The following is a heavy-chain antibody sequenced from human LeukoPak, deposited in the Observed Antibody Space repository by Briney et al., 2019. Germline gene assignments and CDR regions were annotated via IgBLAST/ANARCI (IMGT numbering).Heavy chain of an antibody. CDR2: IYSGGNT. J-gene: IGHJ3*02. V-gene: IGHV3-66*01. CDR3: ARDHRPLNYYDTSGGFDI. Sequence: GGSLRLSCAASGFTVSSNYMSWVRQAPGKGLEWVSFIYSGGNTYYADYVKGRFTISRDNSKNTLYLQMNSLRAEDTAGYYCARDHRPLNYYDTSGGFDIWGQGTMVTVSS. CDR1: GFTVSSNY. D-gene: IGHD3-22*01.